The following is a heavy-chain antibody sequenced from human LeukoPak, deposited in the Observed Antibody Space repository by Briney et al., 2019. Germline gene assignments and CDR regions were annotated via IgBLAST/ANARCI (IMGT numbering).Heavy chain of an antibody. J-gene: IGHJ4*02. Sequence: KPSETLSLTCTVSGGSITSYYWSWIRQPPGKGLEWIGYIYYSGSTNYNPSLKSRVTISVDTSKNQFSLKLSSVTAADTAVYYCARVFYGGSLGFDYWGQGTLVTVSS. CDR2: IYYSGST. CDR1: GGSITSYY. D-gene: IGHD4-23*01. CDR3: ARVFYGGSLGFDY. V-gene: IGHV4-59*01.